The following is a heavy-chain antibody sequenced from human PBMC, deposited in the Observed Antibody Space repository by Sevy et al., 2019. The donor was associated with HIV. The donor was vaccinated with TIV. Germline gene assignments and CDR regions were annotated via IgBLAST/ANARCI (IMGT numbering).Heavy chain of an antibody. Sequence: SETLSLTCTVSGGSISSSSHYWGWIRQPPGKGLEWIGSIYYSGSTYYNPSLKSRVTLSVDTSKNQFSLKLSSVAAADTAVYYCARTQATQLWFSKGAFDIWGQGTMVTVSS. CDR1: GGSISSSSHY. D-gene: IGHD5-18*01. CDR2: IYYSGST. J-gene: IGHJ3*02. CDR3: ARTQATQLWFSKGAFDI. V-gene: IGHV4-39*01.